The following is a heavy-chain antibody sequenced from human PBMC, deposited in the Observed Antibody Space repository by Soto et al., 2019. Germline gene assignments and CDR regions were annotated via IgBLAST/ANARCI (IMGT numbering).Heavy chain of an antibody. J-gene: IGHJ6*02. CDR3: ARGGDRIQLWLPGYYYGMDV. CDR1: GGTFSSYA. D-gene: IGHD5-18*01. V-gene: IGHV1-69*13. Sequence: GASVKVSCKASGGTFSSYAISWVRQAPGQGLEWMGGIIPIFGTANYAQKFQGRVTITADESTSTAYMELSSLRSEDTAVYYCARGGDRIQLWLPGYYYGMDVWGQGTTVTVSS. CDR2: IIPIFGTA.